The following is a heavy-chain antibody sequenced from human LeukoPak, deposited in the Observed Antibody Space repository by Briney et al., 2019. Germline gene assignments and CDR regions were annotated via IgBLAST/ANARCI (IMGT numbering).Heavy chain of an antibody. D-gene: IGHD5-18*01. Sequence: ASVKASCKASGYTFTGNYMNWVRQAPGQGLEWMGWINPNSGGTNYAQKFQGRVTMTRDTSISTAYMELSRLRSDDTAVYYCVRGGYIYGSDYWGQGTLVTVSS. CDR2: INPNSGGT. J-gene: IGHJ4*02. CDR1: GYTFTGNY. V-gene: IGHV1-2*02. CDR3: VRGGYIYGSDY.